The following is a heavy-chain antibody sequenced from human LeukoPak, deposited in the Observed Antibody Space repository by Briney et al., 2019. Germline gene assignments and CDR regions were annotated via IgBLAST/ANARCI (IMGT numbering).Heavy chain of an antibody. Sequence: PSETLSLTCSVSGGSISGWYWSWIRQPPGKGLEWIGDIYGSGSTKSNDSLKSRVTISLDRSRNRISLNLTSVTATDTAVYYCARQTTLTGFAGGLGFNYWGPGTLVTVSS. J-gene: IGHJ4*02. CDR3: ARQTTLTGFAGGLGFNY. CDR2: IYGSGST. D-gene: IGHD1-1*01. CDR1: GGSISGWY. V-gene: IGHV4-59*08.